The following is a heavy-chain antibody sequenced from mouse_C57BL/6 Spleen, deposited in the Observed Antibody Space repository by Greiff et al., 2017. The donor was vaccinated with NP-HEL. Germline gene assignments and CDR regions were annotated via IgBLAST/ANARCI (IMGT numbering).Heavy chain of an antibody. CDR3: ARDDYDRGRFAY. V-gene: IGHV1-50*01. CDR2: IDPSDSYT. D-gene: IGHD2-4*01. J-gene: IGHJ3*01. CDR1: GYTFTSYW. Sequence: QVQLKQPGAELVKPGASVKLSCKASGYTFTSYWMQWVKQRPGQGLEWIGEIDPSDSYTNYNQKVKGTATLNVDTSSSTAYMQLSSLTSEDSAVYYCARDDYDRGRFAYWGQGTLVTVSA.